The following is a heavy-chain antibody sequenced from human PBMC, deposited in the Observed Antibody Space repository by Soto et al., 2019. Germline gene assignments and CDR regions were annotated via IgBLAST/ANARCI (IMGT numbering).Heavy chain of an antibody. D-gene: IGHD3-10*01. J-gene: IGHJ6*02. CDR3: ATGITMFRGVIREYYYGMDV. Sequence: GSLRLSCAASGFTFSSYAMHWVRQAPGKGLEWVAVISYDGSNKYYADSVKGRFTISRDNSKNTLYLQMNSLRAEDTAVYYCATGITMFRGVIREYYYGMDVWGQGTTVTGSS. V-gene: IGHV3-30-3*01. CDR2: ISYDGSNK. CDR1: GFTFSSYA.